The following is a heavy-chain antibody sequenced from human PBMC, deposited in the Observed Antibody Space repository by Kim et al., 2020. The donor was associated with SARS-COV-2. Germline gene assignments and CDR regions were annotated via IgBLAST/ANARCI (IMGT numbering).Heavy chain of an antibody. D-gene: IGHD3-10*01. CDR3: ARDRITMVRGVFDY. V-gene: IGHV4-39*07. CDR1: GGSISSSSYY. J-gene: IGHJ4*01. Sequence: SETLSPTCTVSGGSISSSSYYWGWIRQPPGKGLEWIGSIYYSGSTYYNPSLKSRVTISVDTSKNQFSLKLSSVTAADTAVYYCARDRITMVRGVFDYWG. CDR2: IYYSGST.